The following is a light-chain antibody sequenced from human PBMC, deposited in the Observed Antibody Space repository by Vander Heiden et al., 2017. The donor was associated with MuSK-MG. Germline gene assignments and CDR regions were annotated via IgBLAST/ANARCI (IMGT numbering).Light chain of an antibody. J-gene: IGLJ3*02. CDR3: CSYAGNYTWV. V-gene: IGLV2-11*01. CDR1: TSDVGASPD. Sequence: QSALTQPRSVSGSPGQPVTIPCSGTTSDVGASPDVSWYQQHPGKAHKLMLYDISKRPSGVPDRFSGSKSGDTATLTISGLQAEEEADYYCCSYAGNYTWVFGGGTKLTVL. CDR2: DIS.